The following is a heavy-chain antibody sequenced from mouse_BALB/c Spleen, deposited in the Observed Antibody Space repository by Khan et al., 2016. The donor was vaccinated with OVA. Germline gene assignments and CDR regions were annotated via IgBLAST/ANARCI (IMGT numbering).Heavy chain of an antibody. J-gene: IGHJ3*01. Sequence: EVELVESGPELVKPGASMKMSCKASGYSFTGYTMNWVKQSHVKNLEWIGLINPYNGGTAYNQKFRGKATLTVDKSSNTAYMELLSLTSEDSAVYYCVRSASYGDYVEAWFAYWGQGTLVTVFA. D-gene: IGHD2-13*01. V-gene: IGHV1-37*01. CDR1: GYSFTGYT. CDR2: INPYNGGT. CDR3: VRSASYGDYVEAWFAY.